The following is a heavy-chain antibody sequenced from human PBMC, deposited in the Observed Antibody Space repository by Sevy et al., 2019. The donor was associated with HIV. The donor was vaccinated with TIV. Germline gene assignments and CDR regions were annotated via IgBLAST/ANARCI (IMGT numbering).Heavy chain of an antibody. CDR2: IVVGSGNT. J-gene: IGHJ6*03. Sequence: ASVKVSCKASGFTFTSSAVQWVRQARGQRVEWIGWIVVGSGNTNYAQKFQERVTITRDMSTSTAYMELSSLRSEDTAVYYCAAGNSGYDYYYYYYMDVWGKGTSVTVSS. D-gene: IGHD5-12*01. CDR3: AAGNSGYDYYYYYYMDV. CDR1: GFTFTSSA. V-gene: IGHV1-58*01.